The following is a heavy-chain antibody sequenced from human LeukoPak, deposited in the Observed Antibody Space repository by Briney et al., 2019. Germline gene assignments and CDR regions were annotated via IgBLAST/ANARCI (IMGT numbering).Heavy chain of an antibody. CDR1: GYTFTGYY. Sequence: ASVKVSCKASGYTFTGYYMHWVRQAPGQGLEWMGRISAYNGNTNYAQKLQGRVTMTTDTSTSTAYMELRSLRSDDTAVYYCARVTIFGVVIGPTPYYYYYMDVWGKGTTVTVSS. J-gene: IGHJ6*03. V-gene: IGHV1-18*04. CDR2: ISAYNGNT. CDR3: ARVTIFGVVIGPTPYYYYYMDV. D-gene: IGHD3-3*01.